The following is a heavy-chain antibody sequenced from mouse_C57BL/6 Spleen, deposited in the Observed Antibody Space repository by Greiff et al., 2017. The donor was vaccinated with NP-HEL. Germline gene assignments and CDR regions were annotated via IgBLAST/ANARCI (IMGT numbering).Heavy chain of an antibody. Sequence: QVQLKQPGAELVKPGASVKLSCKASGYTFTSYWMHWVKQRPGRGLEWIGSIDPNSGGTKYNEKFKSKATLTVDKPSSTAYMQLSSLTSEDSAVYYCARWALGYFDYWGRGTTLTVSS. D-gene: IGHD4-1*01. CDR2: IDPNSGGT. V-gene: IGHV1-72*01. J-gene: IGHJ2*01. CDR1: GYTFTSYW. CDR3: ARWALGYFDY.